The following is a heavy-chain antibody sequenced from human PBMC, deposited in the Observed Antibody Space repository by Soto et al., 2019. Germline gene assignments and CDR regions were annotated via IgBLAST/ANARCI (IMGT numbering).Heavy chain of an antibody. CDR3: ARDDSSSWYTWFDP. CDR2: INAGNGNT. Sequence: QVQLVQCGAEVKKPGASVRVSCKASGYTFTSYAMHWVRQAPGQRLEWMGWINAGNGNTKYSQKFQGRVTITRDTSASTAYMELSSLISEDTAVYYCARDDSSSWYTWFDPWGQGTLVTVSS. V-gene: IGHV1-3*01. D-gene: IGHD6-13*01. CDR1: GYTFTSYA. J-gene: IGHJ5*02.